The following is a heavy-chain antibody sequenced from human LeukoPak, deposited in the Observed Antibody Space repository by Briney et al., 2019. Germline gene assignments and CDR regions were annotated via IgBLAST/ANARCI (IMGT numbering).Heavy chain of an antibody. CDR3: TRDQT. V-gene: IGHV3-23*01. Sequence: PGGSLRLSCAASGFTFTSYAMSWVRQAPGKGLEWVSTISGSGASTYYADSVIGRFTISRDNAKSSLFLQMNNMRVEDTAVYYCTRDQTWGQGTLVTVSS. J-gene: IGHJ4*02. CDR2: ISGSGAST. CDR1: GFTFTSYA.